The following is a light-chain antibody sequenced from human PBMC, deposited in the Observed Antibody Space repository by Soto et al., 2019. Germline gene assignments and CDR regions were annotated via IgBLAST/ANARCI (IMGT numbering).Light chain of an antibody. CDR1: QSLSNW. CDR3: QQHNSSPWT. J-gene: IGKJ1*01. V-gene: IGKV1-5*01. CDR2: DVS. Sequence: IQMTHSPSTLSASVWDRVTITCRASQSLSNWLAWYQQKPGKAPKLLIFDVSSLESGVPSRFSGSGSGTEFTLTINSLQPEDFATYYCQQHNSSPWTFGQGTKVDIK.